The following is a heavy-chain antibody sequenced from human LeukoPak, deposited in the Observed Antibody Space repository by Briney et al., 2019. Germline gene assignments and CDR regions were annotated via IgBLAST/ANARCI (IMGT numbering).Heavy chain of an antibody. D-gene: IGHD3-10*01. CDR3: ARHFRFGELSPFDP. CDR1: GSIFTSYW. CDR2: IYPGDSDT. V-gene: IGHV5-51*01. Sequence: GESLKISCEGSGSIFTSYWIGWGRQLPGKGLEWMGIIYPGDSDTRDSPSFQGQVTISADKSISTAYLQWSSLKASDTAMYYCARHFRFGELSPFDPWGQGTLVTVSS. J-gene: IGHJ5*02.